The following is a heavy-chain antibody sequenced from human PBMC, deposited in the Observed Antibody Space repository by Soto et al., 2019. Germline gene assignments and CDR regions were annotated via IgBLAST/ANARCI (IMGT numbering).Heavy chain of an antibody. CDR3: VRDSSWRGIGFSDH. J-gene: IGHJ4*02. V-gene: IGHV3-7*01. CDR2: IKQGGSET. Sequence: GGSLGLSCAASGFTFSTYWMSWVRQAPGKGLEWVANIKQGGSETNYVDSVKGRFTISRDDAKSSLHLQMNSLRAEDTALYYCVRDSSWRGIGFSDHWGQGTLVTV. CDR1: GFTFSTYW. D-gene: IGHD3-10*01.